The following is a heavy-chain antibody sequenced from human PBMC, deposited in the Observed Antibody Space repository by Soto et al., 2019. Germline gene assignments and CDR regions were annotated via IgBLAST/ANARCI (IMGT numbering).Heavy chain of an antibody. Sequence: AAVKVSCKASGYTFTGYYMHWVRQAPGQGLEWMGWINPNSGGTNYAQKFQGRVTMTRDTSISTAYMELSRLRSDDTAVYYCARARGYSGYDPDYWGQGTLVTSPQ. D-gene: IGHD5-12*01. CDR2: INPNSGGT. CDR3: ARARGYSGYDPDY. CDR1: GYTFTGYY. V-gene: IGHV1-2*02. J-gene: IGHJ4*02.